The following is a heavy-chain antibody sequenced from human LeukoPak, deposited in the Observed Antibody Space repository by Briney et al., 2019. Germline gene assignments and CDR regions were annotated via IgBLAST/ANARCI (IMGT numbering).Heavy chain of an antibody. D-gene: IGHD1-26*01. V-gene: IGHV6-1*01. Sequence: SQTLSLTCAISGDSVSTNSATWTWLRQSPSRGLEWLGRTYYRSKWYNDYAVSMRSRITINPDTSKNQFSLQLNSVTPEDTAVYYCARLVGASWFDSWGQGTLVTVSS. CDR3: ARLVGASWFDS. CDR1: GDSVSTNSAT. J-gene: IGHJ5*01. CDR2: TYYRSKWYN.